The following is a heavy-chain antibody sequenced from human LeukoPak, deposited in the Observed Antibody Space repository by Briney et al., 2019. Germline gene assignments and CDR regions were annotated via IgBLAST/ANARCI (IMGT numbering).Heavy chain of an antibody. D-gene: IGHD3-9*01. CDR1: GGSISSSSYY. V-gene: IGHV4-39*07. CDR2: IYYSGST. Sequence: PSETLSLTCTASGGSISSSSYYWGWIRQPPGKGLEWIGSIYYSGSTNYNPSLKSRVTISVDTSKNQFSLKLSSVTAADTAVYYCARGKRYYDILTGYYNGHFDYWGQGTLVTVSS. CDR3: ARGKRYYDILTGYYNGHFDY. J-gene: IGHJ4*02.